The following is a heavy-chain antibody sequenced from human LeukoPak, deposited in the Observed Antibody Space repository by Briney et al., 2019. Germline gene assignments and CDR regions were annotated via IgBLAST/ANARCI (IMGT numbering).Heavy chain of an antibody. CDR3: ARVEYSSGWQNFDY. D-gene: IGHD6-19*01. V-gene: IGHV4-61*01. CDR1: GGSVSSGSYY. CDR2: IYYSGST. J-gene: IGHJ4*02. Sequence: PSETLSLTCTVSGGSVSSGSYYWSWIRQPPGKGLEWIGYIYYSGSTNYNPSLKSRVTISVDTSKNQFSLKLSSVTAADTAVYYCARVEYSSGWQNFDYWGQGTLVTVSS.